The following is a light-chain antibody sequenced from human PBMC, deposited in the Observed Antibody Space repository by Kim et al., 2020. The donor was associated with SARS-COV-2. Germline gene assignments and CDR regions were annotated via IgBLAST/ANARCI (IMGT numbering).Light chain of an antibody. V-gene: IGKV1-39*01. CDR3: QQSSSTPRT. Sequence: DIQMTQSPSSLSASVGDRVTITCRASQSISNYLNWYQQKPGKAPKLLIYAASSLQSGDPSRFSGRGSGTDFTLTISSLQPEDFATYYCQQSSSTPRTFGQGTKVEIK. CDR2: AAS. CDR1: QSISNY. J-gene: IGKJ1*01.